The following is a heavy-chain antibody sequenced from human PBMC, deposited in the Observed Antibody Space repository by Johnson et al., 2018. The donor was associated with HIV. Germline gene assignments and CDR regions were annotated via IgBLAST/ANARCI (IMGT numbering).Heavy chain of an antibody. D-gene: IGHD3-10*01. Sequence: MLLVESGGGLVQPGGSLRLSCAASGFTFDEYDMSWVRQAPGKGLEWVSGINWNGATPGSADSVKGRFTISRDNSRNTLYLQMNSLRAEDTAVYYCARGPLLWRAFDIWGQGTMVTVSS. CDR1: GFTFDEYD. J-gene: IGHJ3*02. CDR3: ARGPLLWRAFDI. V-gene: IGHV3-20*04. CDR2: INWNGATP.